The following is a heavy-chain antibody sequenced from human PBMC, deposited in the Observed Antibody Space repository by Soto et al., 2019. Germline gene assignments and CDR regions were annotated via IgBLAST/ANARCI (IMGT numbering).Heavy chain of an antibody. Sequence: EVQLLESGGGSVQPGGSLRLSCAASGFTFSTYAMSWVRQAPGKGLEWVSAISTSVGSTYYTDSVKGRFTISRDNSKNTLYLQMNSLRVEDTAVYYCAKGGQSYDYWGQGTLVTVSS. CDR2: ISTSVGST. D-gene: IGHD3-10*01. CDR1: GFTFSTYA. J-gene: IGHJ4*02. CDR3: AKGGQSYDY. V-gene: IGHV3-23*01.